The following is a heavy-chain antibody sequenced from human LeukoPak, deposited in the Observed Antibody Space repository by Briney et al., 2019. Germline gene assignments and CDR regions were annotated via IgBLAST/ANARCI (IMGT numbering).Heavy chain of an antibody. CDR1: GFTFDDYG. CDR2: INWNGDSR. J-gene: IGHJ6*04. CDR3: AELGITMIGGV. V-gene: IGHV3-20*04. Sequence: PGGSLRLSCVASGFTFDDYGMSWVRQAPGKGLEWVSGINWNGDSRGYADSVKGRFTISRDNAKNSLYLQMNSLRAEDTAVYYCAELGITMIGGVWGKGTTVTISS. D-gene: IGHD3-10*02.